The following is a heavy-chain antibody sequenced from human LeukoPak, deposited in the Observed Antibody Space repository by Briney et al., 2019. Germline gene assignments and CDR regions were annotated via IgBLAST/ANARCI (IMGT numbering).Heavy chain of an antibody. CDR3: ARVVDSSGYYSLDY. CDR1: GGSISSHY. CDR2: IYYSGST. Sequence: SETLSLTCSVSGGSISSHYWSWIRQPPGKGLEWIGYIYYSGSTNYNPSLKSRVTISVDTSKNQFSLKLSSVTAADTAVYYCARVVDSSGYYSLDYWGQGTLVTVSS. D-gene: IGHD3-22*01. V-gene: IGHV4-59*11. J-gene: IGHJ4*02.